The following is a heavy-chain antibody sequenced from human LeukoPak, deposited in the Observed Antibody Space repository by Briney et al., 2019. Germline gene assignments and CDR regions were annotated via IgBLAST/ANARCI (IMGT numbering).Heavy chain of an antibody. CDR3: ARGSNWFDL. Sequence: SETLSLTCSVSAASISDYYWSWIRLPPGKGLEWIGYIYYSGTTNYNPSLKSRVTISKDPSKNQISLKLTSVTHADTAVYYCARGSNWFDLWGQGILVTVSS. D-gene: IGHD6-6*01. CDR1: AASISDYY. J-gene: IGHJ5*02. CDR2: IYYSGTT. V-gene: IGHV4-59*01.